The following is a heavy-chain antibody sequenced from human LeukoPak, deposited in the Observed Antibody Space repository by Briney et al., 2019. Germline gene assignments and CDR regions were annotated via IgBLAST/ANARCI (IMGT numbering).Heavy chain of an antibody. CDR1: GESFSGYY. Sequence: SETLSLTCAVYGESFSGYYWSWIRQPPGKGLEWIGEINHSGSTNYNPSLKSRVTISVDTSKNQFSLKLSSVTAADTAVYYCARGWATVTTETNFDYWGQGTLVTVSS. CDR3: ARGWATVTTETNFDY. CDR2: INHSGST. J-gene: IGHJ4*02. V-gene: IGHV4-34*01. D-gene: IGHD4-17*01.